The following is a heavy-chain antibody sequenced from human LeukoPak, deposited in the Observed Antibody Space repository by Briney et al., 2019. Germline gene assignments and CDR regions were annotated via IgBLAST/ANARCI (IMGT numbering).Heavy chain of an antibody. CDR2: IIPILGIA. D-gene: IGHD3-9*01. V-gene: IGHV1-69*04. CDR1: GGTFISYA. Sequence: SVKVSCKASGGTFISYAISWVRQAPGQGLEWMGRIIPILGIANYAQKFQGRVTITADKSTSTAYMEQSSLRSEDTAVYYCAREERYYDWLSTRPYYYYGMDVWGQGTTVTVSS. CDR3: AREERYYDWLSTRPYYYYGMDV. J-gene: IGHJ6*02.